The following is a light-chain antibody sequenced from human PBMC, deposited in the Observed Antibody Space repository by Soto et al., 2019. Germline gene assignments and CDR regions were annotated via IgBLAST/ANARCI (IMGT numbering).Light chain of an antibody. V-gene: IGLV2-14*01. CDR1: SSDVGGYNY. CDR3: GSYTSSSSLVL. Sequence: QSALTQPASVSGSPGQSITISCTGTSSDVGGYNYVSWYQQHPGKAPKLMIYDVSNRPSGVSNRFSGSKSGNTASLTISGLQAEDEADYYCGSYTSSSSLVLFGGGTKVTVL. J-gene: IGLJ2*01. CDR2: DVS.